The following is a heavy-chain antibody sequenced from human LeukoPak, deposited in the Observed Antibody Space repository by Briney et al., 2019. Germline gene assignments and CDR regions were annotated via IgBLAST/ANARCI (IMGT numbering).Heavy chain of an antibody. D-gene: IGHD5-18*01. CDR1: GFTFSSYW. J-gene: IGHJ4*02. CDR2: IKQDGSEK. Sequence: PGGSLRLSCAASGFTFSSYWMSWVRQAPGKGLEWVANIKQDGSEKYYVDSVKGRFTISRDNAKNSLYLQMNSLRAEDTAIYYCARDGRYSYGLYYFDYWGQGTLVTVSS. CDR3: ARDGRYSYGLYYFDY. V-gene: IGHV3-7*01.